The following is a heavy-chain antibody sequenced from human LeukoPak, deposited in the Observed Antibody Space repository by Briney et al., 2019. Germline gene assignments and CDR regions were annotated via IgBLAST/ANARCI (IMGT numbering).Heavy chain of an antibody. CDR3: ARERNYYDSSGYYSSLDY. CDR2: ISYDGSNK. Sequence: GGSLRLSCAASRFTFSSYAMHWVRQAPGKGLEWVAVISYDGSNKYYADSVKGRFTISRDNSKNTLYLQMNSLRAEDTAVYYCARERNYYDSSGYYSSLDYWGQGTLVTVSS. CDR1: RFTFSSYA. J-gene: IGHJ4*02. D-gene: IGHD3-22*01. V-gene: IGHV3-30-3*01.